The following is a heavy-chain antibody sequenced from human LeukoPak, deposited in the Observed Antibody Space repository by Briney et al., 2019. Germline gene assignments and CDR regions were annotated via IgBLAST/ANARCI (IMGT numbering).Heavy chain of an antibody. CDR1: GFTFSSYA. V-gene: IGHV3-23*01. CDR3: ASEDYSSSWYRRYYFDY. J-gene: IGHJ4*02. Sequence: QPGGSLRLSCAASGFTFSSYAMNWVRQAPGKGLEWVSGMSGSGGTTYYADSVKGRFTISRDNSKNTLYLQMNSLRAEDTAVYYCASEDYSSSWYRRYYFDYWGQGTLVTVSS. CDR2: MSGSGGTT. D-gene: IGHD6-13*01.